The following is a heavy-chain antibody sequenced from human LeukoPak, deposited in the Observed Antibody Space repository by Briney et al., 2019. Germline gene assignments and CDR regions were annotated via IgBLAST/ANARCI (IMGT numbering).Heavy chain of an antibody. CDR1: GFTFSSNW. CDR2: IKQDGSEK. D-gene: IGHD3-10*01. Sequence: GGSLRLSCAASGFTFSSNWMSWVRQAPGKGLEWVANIKQDGSEKYYVDSVKGRFTISRDNAKNSLYLQMNSLRAEDTAVYYCARPDYGSGKKWGQGTLVTVSS. V-gene: IGHV3-7*03. CDR3: ARPDYGSGKK. J-gene: IGHJ4*02.